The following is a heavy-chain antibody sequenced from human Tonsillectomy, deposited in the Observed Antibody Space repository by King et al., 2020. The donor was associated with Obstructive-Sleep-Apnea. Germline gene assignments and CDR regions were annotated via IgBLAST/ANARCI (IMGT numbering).Heavy chain of an antibody. D-gene: IGHD1-26*01. V-gene: IGHV3-30*04. CDR1: GFTFSSYA. CDR2: ISYDGSNK. CDR3: ARDRISGSYFDY. J-gene: IGHJ4*02. Sequence: VQLVESGGGVVQPGSSLGLSCAASGFTFSSYAMHWVRQAPGKGLEWVAVISYDGSNKYYADSVKGGFTISRDNSKNTLYLQMNSLRAEDTAVYYCARDRISGSYFDYWGQGTLVTVSS.